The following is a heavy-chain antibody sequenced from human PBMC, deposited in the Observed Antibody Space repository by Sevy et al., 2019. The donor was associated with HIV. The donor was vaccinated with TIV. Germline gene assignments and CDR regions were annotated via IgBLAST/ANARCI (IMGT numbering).Heavy chain of an antibody. CDR2: IYHSGST. J-gene: IGHJ5*02. Sequence: SETLSLTCAVSGYSISSGYYWGWIRQPPGKGLEWIGSIYHSGSTYYNPSLKSRVTISVDTSKNQFSLKLSSVTAADTAVYYCARHLPRGCNSGWFDPWGQGTLVTVSS. CDR1: GYSISSGYY. V-gene: IGHV4-38-2*01. CDR3: ARHLPRGCNSGWFDP. D-gene: IGHD4-4*01.